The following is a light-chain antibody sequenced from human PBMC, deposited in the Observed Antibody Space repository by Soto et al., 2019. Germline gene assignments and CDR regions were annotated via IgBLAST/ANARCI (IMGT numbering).Light chain of an antibody. Sequence: QSVLTQPASVPGSPGQSITISCTGTSSDVGSYNYVSWYQQHPGKAPKLMIYDVSNRPSGVSNRFSGSKSGNTASLTISGLQAEDEADYYCSSYTSSSTPLYVFGTGTKVTVL. CDR3: SSYTSSSTPLYV. CDR2: DVS. V-gene: IGLV2-14*01. CDR1: SSDVGSYNY. J-gene: IGLJ1*01.